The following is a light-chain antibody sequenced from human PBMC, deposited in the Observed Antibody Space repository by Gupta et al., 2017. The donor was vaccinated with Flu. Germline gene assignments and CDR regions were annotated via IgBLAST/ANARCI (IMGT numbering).Light chain of an antibody. CDR3: QQSYSTPLT. CDR2: AAS. J-gene: IGKJ4*01. CDR1: QSISSY. V-gene: IGKV1-39*01. Sequence: SVGDIVTITCRASQSISSYLNWYQQKPGKAPKLLIYAASSLQSGVPSRFSGSGSGTDFTLTISSLQPEDFATYYCQQSYSTPLTFGGGTNV.